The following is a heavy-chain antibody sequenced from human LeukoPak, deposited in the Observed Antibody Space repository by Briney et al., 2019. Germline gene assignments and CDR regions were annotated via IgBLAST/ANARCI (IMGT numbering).Heavy chain of an antibody. CDR1: GFTFSNYA. J-gene: IGHJ5*02. CDR3: AKRGNTISFFDP. V-gene: IGHV3-23*01. CDR2: LTGGGDFT. Sequence: PGGSLRLSSGASGFTFSNYAMYWVRQAPGKGLEWVSGLTGGGDFTYYADSVKGRFTISRDNSKNTLYLEMNSLRADDTAVYYCAKRGNTISFFDPWGQGTLVTVSS. D-gene: IGHD5-24*01.